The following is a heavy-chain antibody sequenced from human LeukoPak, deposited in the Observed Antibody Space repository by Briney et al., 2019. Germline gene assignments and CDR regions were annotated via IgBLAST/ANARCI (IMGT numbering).Heavy chain of an antibody. V-gene: IGHV1-18*01. CDR1: GYTFTSYG. CDR2: ISAYNGNT. CDR3: ARSNSGYASYWYYGMDV. J-gene: IGHJ6*02. Sequence: ASVKVSCKASGYTFTSYGISWVRQAPGQGLEWMGWISAYNGNTNYAQKLQGRVTMTTDTSTSTAYMELSSLRSEDTAVYYCARSNSGYASYWYYGMDVWGQGTTVTVSS. D-gene: IGHD5-12*01.